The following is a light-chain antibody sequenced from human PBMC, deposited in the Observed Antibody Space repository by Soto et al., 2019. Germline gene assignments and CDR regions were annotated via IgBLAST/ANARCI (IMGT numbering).Light chain of an antibody. J-gene: IGLJ1*01. CDR3: ISYTGSSTYV. CDR1: SSDVGYYDY. V-gene: IGLV2-14*01. CDR2: EVS. Sequence: QSALTQPASVSGSPGQSITISCTGTSSDVGYYDYVSWYQHHPGKAPKLMIYEVSNRPSGVSNRFSGSKSGNTASLTISGLQAEDEADYYCISYTGSSTYVFITGTKVTVL.